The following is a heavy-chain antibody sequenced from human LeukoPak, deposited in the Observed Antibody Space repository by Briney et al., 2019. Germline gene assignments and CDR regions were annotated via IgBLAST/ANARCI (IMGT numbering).Heavy chain of an antibody. D-gene: IGHD3-22*01. CDR1: GFTFSNFA. CDR3: AKDPTDFDSSGQTYFDY. V-gene: IGHV3-30*04. CDR2: ISYDGSSK. J-gene: IGHJ4*02. Sequence: GGSLRLSCAASGFTFSNFAMHWVRQAPGKGLEWVALISYDGSSKYNEDSVKGRFTISRDNSKNTLYLQMNSLKAEDTAIYYCAKDPTDFDSSGQTYFDYWGQGTLVTVSS.